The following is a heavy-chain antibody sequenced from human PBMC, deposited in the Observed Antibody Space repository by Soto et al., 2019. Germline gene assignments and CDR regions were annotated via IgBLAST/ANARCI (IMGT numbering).Heavy chain of an antibody. CDR3: ARDPLWGTAMVLWYFDL. Sequence: QVQLVEAGGGVVQPGRSLRLSCAASGFTFSSYAMHWVRQAPGKGLEWVAVISYDGSNKYYADSVKGRFTISRDNSKHTLYLQMNRLRAEDTAVYYCARDPLWGTAMVLWYFDLWGRGTLVTVSS. J-gene: IGHJ2*01. CDR2: ISYDGSNK. V-gene: IGHV3-30-3*01. D-gene: IGHD5-18*01. CDR1: GFTFSSYA.